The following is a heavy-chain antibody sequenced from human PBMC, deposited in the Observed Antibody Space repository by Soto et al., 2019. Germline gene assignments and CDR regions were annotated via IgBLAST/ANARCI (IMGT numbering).Heavy chain of an antibody. CDR1: GDSVSSNSAA. CDR2: TYYRSKWYN. V-gene: IGHV6-1*01. D-gene: IGHD6-13*01. J-gene: IGHJ6*02. Sequence: SQTLSLTCAISGDSVSSNSAAWNWIRQSPSRGLEWLGRTYYRSKWYNDYAVSVKSRITINPDASKNQFSLQLNSVTPEDTAVYYRAREGWPAAAPEYYGMDVWGQGTTVTVSS. CDR3: AREGWPAAAPEYYGMDV.